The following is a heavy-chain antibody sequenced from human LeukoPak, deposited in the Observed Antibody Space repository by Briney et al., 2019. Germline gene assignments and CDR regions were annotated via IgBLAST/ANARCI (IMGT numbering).Heavy chain of an antibody. J-gene: IGHJ6*02. CDR2: ISAYNGNT. CDR3: ARVQLLWFGELNYSMDV. CDR1: GYTFTSYG. D-gene: IGHD3-10*01. Sequence: GASVKVSCKASGYTFTSYGISWVRQAPGQGLEWMGWISAYNGNTNYAQKLQGRVTMTTDTSTSTAYMELRSLRSDDTAVYYCARVQLLWFGELNYSMDVWGQGTTVTVSS. V-gene: IGHV1-18*01.